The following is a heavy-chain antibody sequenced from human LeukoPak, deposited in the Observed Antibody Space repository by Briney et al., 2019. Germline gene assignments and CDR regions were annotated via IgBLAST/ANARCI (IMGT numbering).Heavy chain of an antibody. CDR1: GFTFSSYW. Sequence: GGSLRLSCAASGFTFSSYWMSWVRQAPGKGLEWVANIKQDGSEKYYVDSVKGRFTISRDNAKNSLYLQMNSLRAEDTAVYYCVRDPYYSYYYYGMDVWGQGTTVTVSS. CDR3: VRDPYYSYYYYGMDV. V-gene: IGHV3-7*01. D-gene: IGHD3-10*01. J-gene: IGHJ6*02. CDR2: IKQDGSEK.